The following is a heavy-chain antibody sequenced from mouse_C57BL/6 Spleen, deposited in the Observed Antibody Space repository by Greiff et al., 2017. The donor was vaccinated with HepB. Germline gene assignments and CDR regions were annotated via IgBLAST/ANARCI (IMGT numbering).Heavy chain of an antibody. CDR1: GYTFTSYW. CDR2: IYPGSGSN. J-gene: IGHJ3*01. V-gene: IGHV1-55*01. Sequence: QVQLQQPGAELVKPGDSVKMSCKASGYTFTSYWITWVKQRPGQGLEWIGDIYPGSGSNKYNEKFKSKATLTVDTTSGTAYMQLSSLTSEDSAFCYCARGVRFAYWGQGTLVTVSA. CDR3: ARGVRFAY.